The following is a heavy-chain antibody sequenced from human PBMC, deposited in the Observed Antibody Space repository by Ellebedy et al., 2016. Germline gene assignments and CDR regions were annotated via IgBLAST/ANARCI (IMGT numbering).Heavy chain of an antibody. J-gene: IGHJ4*02. CDR2: IIPSSGAT. CDR1: GYTFTNYY. V-gene: IGHV1-46*01. CDR3: AREIPRSMYFDY. Sequence: ASVKVSXKASGYTFTNYYMHWMRQAPGQGLEWMGIIIPSSGATNSAQKFQGRVAMTRDTSTTTVYMELSSLMSDDTAVYFCAREIPRSMYFDYWGPGTLVTVSS.